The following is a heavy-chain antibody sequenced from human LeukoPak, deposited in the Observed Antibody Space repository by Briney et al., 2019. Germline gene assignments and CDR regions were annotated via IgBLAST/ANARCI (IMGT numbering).Heavy chain of an antibody. CDR3: ARDLEHCRNIICSNSAY. V-gene: IGHV1-18*01. CDR1: GYTFTSYG. CDR2: ISAYNGNT. D-gene: IGHD2-2*01. Sequence: ASVKVSCKASGYTFTSYGISWVRQAPGQGLEWMGWISAYNGNTNYAQKLQGRVSMTTDTSTNTVYMDLRSLRSDDTAVYYCARDLEHCRNIICSNSAYWGQGTLVTVSS. J-gene: IGHJ4*02.